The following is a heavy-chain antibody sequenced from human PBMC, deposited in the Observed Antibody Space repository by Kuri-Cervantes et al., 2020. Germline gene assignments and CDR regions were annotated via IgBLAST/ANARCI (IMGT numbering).Heavy chain of an antibody. CDR1: GFTFSSYD. V-gene: IGHV3-13*01. CDR2: IGTAGDT. J-gene: IGHJ3*02. D-gene: IGHD6-19*01. Sequence: GESLKISCAASGFTFSSYDMHWVRQATGKGLEWISAIGTAGDTYYPGSVKGRFTISRDNAKNSLYLQMNSLRAEDTAVYYCARGYSGWSFDIWGQWTMVTVSS. CDR3: ARGYSGWSFDI.